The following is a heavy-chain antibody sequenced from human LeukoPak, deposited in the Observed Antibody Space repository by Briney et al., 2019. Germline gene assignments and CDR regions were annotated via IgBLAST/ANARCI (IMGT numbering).Heavy chain of an antibody. D-gene: IGHD6-13*01. CDR1: GYTLTELS. CDR2: FDPEDGET. J-gene: IGHJ4*02. CDR3: FRSHLLSSSWYADY. Sequence: GASVKVSCKVSGYTLTELSMHWVRQAPGKGLEWMGGFDPEDGETIYAQKFQGRVTMTEDTSTDTAYMELRSLRSDDTAVYYCFRSHLLSSSWYADYWGQGTLVTVSS. V-gene: IGHV1-24*01.